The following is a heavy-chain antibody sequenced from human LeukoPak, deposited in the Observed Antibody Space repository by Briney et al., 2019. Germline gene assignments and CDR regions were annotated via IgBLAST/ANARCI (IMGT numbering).Heavy chain of an antibody. CDR3: ARVRGPTVYTYYLDV. D-gene: IGHD1-14*01. CDR1: GFTFYSHG. Sequence: PGGSLRLSCAASGFTFYSHGMIWVRQAPGKGLEWVSYISPDSATMYYADSVKGRFTISRDLAKNSLYLQMISLRAEDTALYSCARVRGPTVYTYYLDVWGKGTTVTVSS. CDR2: ISPDSATM. V-gene: IGHV3-48*04. J-gene: IGHJ6*03.